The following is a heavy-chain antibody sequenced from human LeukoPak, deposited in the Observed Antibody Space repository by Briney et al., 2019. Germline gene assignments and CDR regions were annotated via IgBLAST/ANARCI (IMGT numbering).Heavy chain of an antibody. J-gene: IGHJ3*02. Sequence: GGSLRLSCAASGFTFDEYAMRWVRQAPGKGLEWVSLISGDGATTYYAPSVKGRVTVSRDNNKNSLFLQMNNLRTEDSALYYCAKDLSMVFDAFNIWGQGTLVTVSS. D-gene: IGHD4/OR15-4a*01. CDR2: ISGDGATT. V-gene: IGHV3-43*02. CDR3: AKDLSMVFDAFNI. CDR1: GFTFDEYA.